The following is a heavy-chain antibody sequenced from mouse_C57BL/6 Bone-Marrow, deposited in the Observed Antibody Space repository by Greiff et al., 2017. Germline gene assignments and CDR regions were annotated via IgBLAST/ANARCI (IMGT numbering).Heavy chain of an antibody. D-gene: IGHD2-4*01. V-gene: IGHV1-56*01. Sequence: QVQLKESGPELVRPGASVKISCKAPGYTFTSHWMQWVRQRPGQGLEWIGEIFPGSCSTYYNEKFKGKATLNVDTSSSTAYMQLSSLTSEDSAVYFCAREAYDYEGLDWYFDVWGTGTTVTVSS. CDR1: GYTFTSHW. J-gene: IGHJ1*03. CDR2: IFPGSCST. CDR3: AREAYDYEGLDWYFDV.